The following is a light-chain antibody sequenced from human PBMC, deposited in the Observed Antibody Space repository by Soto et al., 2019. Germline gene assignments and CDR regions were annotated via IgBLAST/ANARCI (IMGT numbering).Light chain of an antibody. CDR2: AAS. V-gene: IGKV1-39*01. Sequence: MTEAPAARCESARDRVTITCRASQGISTYLNWYQQKPGKAPKLLIYAASSLQSGVPSRFSGSGSETDFTLTTSSLQPEDFATYSCPQSYSTTCTLGQGTKVDIK. CDR3: PQSYSTTCT. J-gene: IGKJ1*01. CDR1: QGISTY.